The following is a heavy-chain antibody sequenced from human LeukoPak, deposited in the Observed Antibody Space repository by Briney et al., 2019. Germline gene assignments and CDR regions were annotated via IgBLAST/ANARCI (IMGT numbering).Heavy chain of an antibody. CDR3: ARASGRGDYGY. D-gene: IGHD4-17*01. CDR1: GGSISSYY. J-gene: IGHJ4*02. Sequence: SETLSLTCTVSGGSISSYYWSWIRQPPGKGLEWIGYIYYSGSTNYNPSLKSRVTTSVDTSKNQFSLKLSSVTAADTAVYYCARASGRGDYGYWGQGTLVTVSS. V-gene: IGHV4-59*01. CDR2: IYYSGST.